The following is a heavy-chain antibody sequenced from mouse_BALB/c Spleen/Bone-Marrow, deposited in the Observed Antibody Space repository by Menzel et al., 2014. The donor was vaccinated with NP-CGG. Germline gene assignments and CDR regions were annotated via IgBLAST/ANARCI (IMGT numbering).Heavy chain of an antibody. CDR3: ARSEGNYAMDY. V-gene: IGHV1-87*01. J-gene: IGHJ4*01. CDR2: IYPGDGDT. CDR1: GYTFTSYW. Sequence: VQLQQSGAELARPGASVKLSCKASGYTFTSYWMQWVKQRPGQGLEWIGAIYPGDGDTRYTQKFKGKATLTADKSSSTAYMQLSSLASEDSAVYYCARSEGNYAMDYLGQGTSVTVSS.